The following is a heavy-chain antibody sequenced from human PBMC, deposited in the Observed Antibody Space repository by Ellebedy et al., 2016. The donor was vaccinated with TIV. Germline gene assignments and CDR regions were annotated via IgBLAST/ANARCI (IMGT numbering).Heavy chain of an antibody. V-gene: IGHV3-7*03. J-gene: IGHJ6*02. CDR3: TTVLGGLHDRYYYYGMDV. CDR1: GFTFSNAW. CDR2: MKQDGSEK. Sequence: GESLKISCAASGFTFSNAWMSWVRQAPGKGLEWVGNMKQDGSEKYYVDSVKGRFTISRDNAKTSLYLQMNSLRVEDTAVYYCTTVLGGLHDRYYYYGMDVWGQGTTVTVSS. D-gene: IGHD5-24*01.